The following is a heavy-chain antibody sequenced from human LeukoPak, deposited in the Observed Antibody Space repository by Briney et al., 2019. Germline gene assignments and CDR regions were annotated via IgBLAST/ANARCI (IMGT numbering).Heavy chain of an antibody. J-gene: IGHJ4*02. CDR1: GFTFSSYW. Sequence: PGGSLRLSCAASGFTFSSYWMNWVRQAPGKGLEWVANIKQDGSEKNYVGSVKGRFTISRDNAKNSLYLQMNSLRAEDTAVYYCARAQAGHYYDSSGYYPFDYWGQGTLVTVSS. CDR3: ARAQAGHYYDSSGYYPFDY. D-gene: IGHD3-22*01. V-gene: IGHV3-7*01. CDR2: IKQDGSEK.